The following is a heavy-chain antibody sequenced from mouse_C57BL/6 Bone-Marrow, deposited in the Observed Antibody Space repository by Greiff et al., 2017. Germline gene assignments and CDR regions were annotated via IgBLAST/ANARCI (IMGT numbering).Heavy chain of an antibody. CDR3: AKHDYDYDGGCYAMDY. V-gene: IGHV2-9*01. CDR1: GFSLTSYG. CDR2: IWGGGST. Sequence: VQLQQSGPGLVAPSQSLSITCTVSGFSLTSYGVDWVRQPPGKGLEWLGVIWGGGSTNYNSALMSRLSISKVNSKSQVFLRMNSLQTDDTAMFDCAKHDYDYDGGCYAMDYWGQVASVTVAS. J-gene: IGHJ4*01. D-gene: IGHD2-4*01.